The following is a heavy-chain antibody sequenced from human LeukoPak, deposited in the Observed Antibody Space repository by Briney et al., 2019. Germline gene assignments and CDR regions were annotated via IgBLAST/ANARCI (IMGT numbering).Heavy chain of an antibody. CDR1: GYTFTSYA. CDR2: INAGNGNT. CDR3: ARGRVGYGWFDP. J-gene: IGHJ5*02. D-gene: IGHD3-16*01. Sequence: ASVKASCKASGYTFTSYAIHWVRQAPGQRLEWMGWINAGNGNTKYSQKVQGRVTITRDTSASTAHMELSSLKSEDTAVYYCARGRVGYGWFDPWGQGTLVTVSS. V-gene: IGHV1-3*01.